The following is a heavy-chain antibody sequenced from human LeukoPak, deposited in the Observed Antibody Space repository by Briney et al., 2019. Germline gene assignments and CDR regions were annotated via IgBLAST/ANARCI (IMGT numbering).Heavy chain of an antibody. J-gene: IGHJ4*02. CDR1: GGSFSGYY. CDR3: ARGSSEFDY. CDR2: INHSGST. V-gene: IGHV4-34*01. Sequence: SETLSLTCAVYGGSFSGYYWSWIRQPPGKGLEWIGEINHSGSTNYNPSLKSRVTISVDTSKNQFSLKLSSVTAADTAVHYCARGSSEFDYWGQGTLVTVSS. D-gene: IGHD6-6*01.